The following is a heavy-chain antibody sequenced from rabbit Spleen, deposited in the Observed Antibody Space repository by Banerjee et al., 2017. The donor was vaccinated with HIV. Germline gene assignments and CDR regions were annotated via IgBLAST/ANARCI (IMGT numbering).Heavy chain of an antibody. V-gene: IGHV1S45*01. CDR2: INASTGKP. Sequence: EQLEESGGGLVKPEGSLTLTCKASGVSLSDKDVMCWVRQAPGKGLEWIACINASTGKPVYATWAKGRFTISRTSSTTVTLRMTSLTAADRAAYFCARDLVGVIGWNFYLWGQGTLVTVS. D-gene: IGHD1-1*01. CDR3: ARDLVGVIGWNFYL. J-gene: IGHJ4*01. CDR1: GVSLSDKDV.